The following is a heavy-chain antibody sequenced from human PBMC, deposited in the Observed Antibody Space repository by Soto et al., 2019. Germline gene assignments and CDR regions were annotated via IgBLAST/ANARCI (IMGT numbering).Heavy chain of an antibody. CDR1: GYTFTSYA. CDR2: INAGNGNT. Sequence: ASVKVSCKASGYTFTSYAMHWVRQAPRQRLEWMGWINAGNGNTKYSQKFQGRVTITKDTSASTAYMELSSLRSEDTAVYYCASGVLRYFDWFYWGQGTLVTVSS. V-gene: IGHV1-3*01. J-gene: IGHJ4*02. D-gene: IGHD3-9*01. CDR3: ASGVLRYFDWFY.